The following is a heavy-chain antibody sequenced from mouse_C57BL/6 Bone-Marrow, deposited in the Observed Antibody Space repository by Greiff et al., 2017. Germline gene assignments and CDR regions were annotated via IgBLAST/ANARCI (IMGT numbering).Heavy chain of an antibody. CDR3: ARAPFHYGSSYFYYFDY. CDR2: ISYDGSN. CDR1: GYSITSGYY. Sequence: EVQLQESGPGLVKPSQSLSLTCSVTGYSITSGYYWNWIRQFPGNKLEWMGYISYDGSNNYNPSLKNRISITRDTSKNQFFLKLNSVTTEDTATYYCARAPFHYGSSYFYYFDYWGQGTTLTVSS. V-gene: IGHV3-6*01. J-gene: IGHJ2*01. D-gene: IGHD1-1*01.